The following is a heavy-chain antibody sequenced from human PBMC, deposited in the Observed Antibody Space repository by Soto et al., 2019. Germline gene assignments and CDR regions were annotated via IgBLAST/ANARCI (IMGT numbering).Heavy chain of an antibody. CDR1: GFTVSSNY. J-gene: IGHJ4*02. CDR2: IYSGGST. D-gene: IGHD5-18*01. Sequence: GGSLRLSCAASGFTVSSNYMSWVRQAPGKGLEWVSVIYSGGSTYYADSVKGRFTISRDNSKNTLYLQMNSLRAEDTAVYYCARGTGNPLVDTAMETIDYWGQGTLVTVSS. CDR3: ARGTGNPLVDTAMETIDY. V-gene: IGHV3-66*01.